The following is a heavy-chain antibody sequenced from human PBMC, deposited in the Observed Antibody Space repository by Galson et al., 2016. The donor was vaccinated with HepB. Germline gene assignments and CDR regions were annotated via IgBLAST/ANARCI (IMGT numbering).Heavy chain of an antibody. CDR1: GYTFTSYA. J-gene: IGHJ5*02. CDR2: ITTYNGNGKP. Sequence: SVKVSCKASGYTFTSYALSWVRQAPGQGLEWMGWITTYNGNGKPYYAQRFQGRVTMTTDTSTSTVYMELRSLRSDDTAVYYCAREGSGSVAGPRWFDPWGQGTLVTVSS. CDR3: AREGSGSVAGPRWFDP. V-gene: IGHV1-18*01. D-gene: IGHD6-19*01.